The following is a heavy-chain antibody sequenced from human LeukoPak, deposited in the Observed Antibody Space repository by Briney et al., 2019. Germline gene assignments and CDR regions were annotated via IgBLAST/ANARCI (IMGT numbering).Heavy chain of an antibody. CDR1: AFTVNNKY. D-gene: IGHD3-9*01. V-gene: IGHV3-53*01. J-gene: IGHJ4*02. CDR2: IYSDGTT. Sequence: GGSLRLSCADSAFTVNNKYMSWVRQPPGQGLEWVSVIYSDGTTYYADSVQGRFTISTDNSRNTLYLQMTSLRAEDTALYYCARGGAYDTHGVLDYWGQGALVTVSS. CDR3: ARGGAYDTHGVLDY.